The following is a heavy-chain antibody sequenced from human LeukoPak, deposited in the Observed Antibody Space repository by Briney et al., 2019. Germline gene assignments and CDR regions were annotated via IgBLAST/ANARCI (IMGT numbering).Heavy chain of an antibody. Sequence: GASVKVSCKASGGTFSSYAISWVRQAPGQGLEWMGRIIPILGIANYAQKFQGRVTITADKSTSTAYMELSSLRSEDTAVYYCAGRMVAATSTVGYWGQGTLVTVSS. CDR3: AGRMVAATSTVGY. J-gene: IGHJ4*02. CDR1: GGTFSSYA. D-gene: IGHD2-15*01. V-gene: IGHV1-69*04. CDR2: IIPILGIA.